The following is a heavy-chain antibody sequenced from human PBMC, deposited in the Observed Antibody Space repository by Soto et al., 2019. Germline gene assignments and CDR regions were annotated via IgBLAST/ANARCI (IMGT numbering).Heavy chain of an antibody. J-gene: IGHJ6*02. CDR3: ARDRGYSYGTYYYYGMDV. Sequence: GGSLRLSCAASGVTFSSYSMNWVRQATGKGLEWVSSISSSSSYIYYADSVKGRFTISRDNAKNSLYLQMNSLRAEDTAVYYCARDRGYSYGTYYYYGMDVWGQGTTVTVSS. CDR2: ISSSSSYI. CDR1: GVTFSSYS. D-gene: IGHD5-18*01. V-gene: IGHV3-21*01.